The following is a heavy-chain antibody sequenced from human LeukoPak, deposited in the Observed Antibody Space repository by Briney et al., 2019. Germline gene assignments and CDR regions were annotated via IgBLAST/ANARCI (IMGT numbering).Heavy chain of an antibody. J-gene: IGHJ4*02. CDR3: ARDLDYDILTGYDY. V-gene: IGHV3-7*01. Sequence: GSLRLSCAASGFTFSSYWMSWVRQAPGKGLEWVANIKQDGSEKYYVDSVKGRFTISRDNAKNSLYLQMNSLRAEDTAVYYCARDLDYDILTGYDYWGQGTLVTVSS. CDR1: GFTFSSYW. D-gene: IGHD3-9*01. CDR2: IKQDGSEK.